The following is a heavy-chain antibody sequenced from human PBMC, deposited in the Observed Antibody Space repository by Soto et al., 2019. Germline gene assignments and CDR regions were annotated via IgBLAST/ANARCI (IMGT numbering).Heavy chain of an antibody. CDR3: ARGQKGQAGVVIRPYYFDS. D-gene: IGHD3-10*01. J-gene: IGHJ4*02. V-gene: IGHV4-59*08. Sequence: SETLSLTCAVYGGSISSYYWSWIRQPPGKGLEWIGYIYYSGSTNYNPSLKSRVTISVDTSKNQFSLKLSSVTAADTAVYYCARGQKGQAGVVIRPYYFDSWGQGTLVTVSS. CDR2: IYYSGST. CDR1: GGSISSYY.